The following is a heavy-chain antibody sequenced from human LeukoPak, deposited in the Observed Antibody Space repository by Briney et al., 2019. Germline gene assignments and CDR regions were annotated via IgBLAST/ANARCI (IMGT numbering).Heavy chain of an antibody. J-gene: IGHJ4*02. Sequence: PGGSLRLSCAASGFTFSSYAVSWVRQAPGKGLEWVSVISGSGGSTYYADSVKGRFTISRDSSKNTLYLQMNSLRAEDTAVYYCAKDRSGRYSGFDYWGQGTLVTVSS. CDR2: ISGSGGST. CDR3: AKDRSGRYSGFDY. V-gene: IGHV3-23*01. CDR1: GFTFSSYA. D-gene: IGHD1-26*01.